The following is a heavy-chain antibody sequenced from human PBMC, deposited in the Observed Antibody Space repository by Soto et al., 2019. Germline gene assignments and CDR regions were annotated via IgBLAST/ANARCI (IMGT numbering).Heavy chain of an antibody. CDR3: ARLAAGGGLDY. D-gene: IGHD6-13*01. Sequence: QVQLVQSGAEVKKPGASVKGSCKASGYNFTRHTMHWVRQAPGQRLEWMGWINAGRGNTKHSQKFQGRVTITRDTSASTAYMELSSLKSEDTAVYYCARLAAGGGLDYWGQGTLVTVSS. V-gene: IGHV1-3*01. J-gene: IGHJ4*02. CDR1: GYNFTRHT. CDR2: INAGRGNT.